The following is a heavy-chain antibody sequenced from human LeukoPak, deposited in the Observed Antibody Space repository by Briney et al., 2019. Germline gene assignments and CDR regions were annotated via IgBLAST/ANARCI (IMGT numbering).Heavy chain of an antibody. CDR2: ISYDGSNK. V-gene: IGHV3-30-3*01. J-gene: IGHJ4*02. D-gene: IGHD1-1*01. Sequence: GGSLRLSCAASGFTFSSYWMSWVRQAPGKGLEWVAVISYDGSNKYYADSVKGRFTISRDNSKNTLYLQMNSLRAEDTAVYYCARDISVSRGNGYWGQGTLVTVSS. CDR1: GFTFSSYW. CDR3: ARDISVSRGNGY.